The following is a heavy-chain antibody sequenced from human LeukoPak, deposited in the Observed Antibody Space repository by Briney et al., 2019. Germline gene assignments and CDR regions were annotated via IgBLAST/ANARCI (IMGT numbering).Heavy chain of an antibody. Sequence: GGSLRLSCAASGFTVSSNYMSWVRQAPGKGLEWVTVIYSGGSTYYADSVKGRFTISRDNSKNTLYLQMNSLRAEDTAVYYCARVGHSGGYPYNRFDSWGQGTLVTVSS. CDR1: GFTVSSNY. D-gene: IGHD3-22*01. J-gene: IGHJ5*01. V-gene: IGHV3-66*01. CDR3: ARVGHSGGYPYNRFDS. CDR2: IYSGGST.